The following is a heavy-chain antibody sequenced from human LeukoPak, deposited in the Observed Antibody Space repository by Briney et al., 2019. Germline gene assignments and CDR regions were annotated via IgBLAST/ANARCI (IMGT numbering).Heavy chain of an antibody. J-gene: IGHJ4*02. CDR1: GGTFSSYT. CDR2: IIPILDIA. D-gene: IGHD1-26*01. V-gene: IGHV1-69*02. CDR3: AGHRLGGSYFDY. Sequence: GASVKVSCKASGGTFSSYTISWVRQAPGQGLEWMGRIIPILDIANYAQKFQGRVTITADKSTSTAYMELSSLRSEDTAVYYCAGHRLGGSYFDYWGQGTLVTVSS.